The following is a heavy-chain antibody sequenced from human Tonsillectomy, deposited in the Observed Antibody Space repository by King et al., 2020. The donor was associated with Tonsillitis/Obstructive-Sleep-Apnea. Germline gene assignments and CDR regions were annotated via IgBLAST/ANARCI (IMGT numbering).Heavy chain of an antibody. Sequence: VQLVESGGGVVQPGRSLRLSCAASGFTFSSYAMHWVRQAPGKGLEWVAVISYDGSNKYYADSVKGRFTISRDNSKNTLYLQMNSLRAEDTAVYYCARVGGYCSGGSCYPRYYYYMDVWGIGTTVTVSS. D-gene: IGHD2-15*01. J-gene: IGHJ6*03. CDR3: ARVGGYCSGGSCYPRYYYYMDV. V-gene: IGHV3-30*04. CDR1: GFTFSSYA. CDR2: ISYDGSNK.